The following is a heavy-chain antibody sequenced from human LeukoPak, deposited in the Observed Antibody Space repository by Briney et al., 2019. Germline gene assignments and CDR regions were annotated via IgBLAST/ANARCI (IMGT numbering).Heavy chain of an antibody. CDR3: ARDRGYDFWSGYYFDY. J-gene: IGHJ4*02. CDR1: GFTFSSYS. Sequence: PGGSLRLSCAASGFTFSSYSMNWVRQAPGKGLEWVSYISTTSSTIKYADSVKGRFTISRDNAKNSLYLQMNSLRVEDTAVYYCARDRGYDFWSGYYFDYWGQGTLVTVSS. CDR2: ISTTSSTI. V-gene: IGHV3-48*04. D-gene: IGHD3-3*01.